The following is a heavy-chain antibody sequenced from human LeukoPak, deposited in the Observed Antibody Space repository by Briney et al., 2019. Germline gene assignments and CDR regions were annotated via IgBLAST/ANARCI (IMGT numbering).Heavy chain of an antibody. D-gene: IGHD5-12*01. CDR1: VFPFSSYA. V-gene: IGHV3-30*09. J-gene: IGHJ4*02. CDR3: ARDVVATISYYFDY. Sequence: GRSLRLSCAASVFPFSSYAMHWVRQTPDKGLEWVAVISYDGSNAYYADSVKGRFAISRDNSKNPLYLQINSLRAEDTAVYYCARDVVATISYYFDYWRQGALVTVST. CDR2: ISYDGSNA.